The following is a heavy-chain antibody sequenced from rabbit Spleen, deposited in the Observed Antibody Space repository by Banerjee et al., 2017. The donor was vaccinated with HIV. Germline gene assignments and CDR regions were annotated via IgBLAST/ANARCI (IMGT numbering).Heavy chain of an antibody. Sequence: QSLKESGGDQVKPEGSLTLTCKASGISFSNNSVMCWVRQAPGKGLQWIACSNAVTGKAVYATWAQGRYTFSKTSSTTVTLEMTSLTAADTSTYFCARDLPEIVGWNFGFWGQGTLVTVS. CDR2: SNAVTGKA. J-gene: IGHJ3*01. CDR1: GISFSNNSV. D-gene: IGHD1-1*01. V-gene: IGHV1S40*01. CDR3: ARDLPEIVGWNFGF.